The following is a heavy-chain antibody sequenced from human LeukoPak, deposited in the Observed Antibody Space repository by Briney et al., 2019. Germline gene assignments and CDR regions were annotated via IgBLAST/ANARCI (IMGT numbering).Heavy chain of an antibody. V-gene: IGHV4-59*01. J-gene: IGHJ4*02. Sequence: SETLSLTCTVSGGSISSYYWRWIRQPPGKGLEWIGYIYYSGSTNYNPSLKSRVTISVDTSKNQFSLKLSSVTAADTAVYYCARDIVVVPAAIDYFDYWGQGTLVTVSS. D-gene: IGHD2-2*01. CDR2: IYYSGST. CDR3: ARDIVVVPAAIDYFDY. CDR1: GGSISSYY.